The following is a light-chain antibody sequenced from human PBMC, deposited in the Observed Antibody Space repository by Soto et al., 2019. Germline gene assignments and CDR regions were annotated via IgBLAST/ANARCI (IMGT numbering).Light chain of an antibody. V-gene: IGLV2-14*01. CDR2: DVT. CDR1: SSDVGAYNY. CDR3: SSYTSSSTLL. J-gene: IGLJ2*01. Sequence: QSALTQPASVSGSPGQSITISCTGTSSDVGAYNYVSWYQQHPGKAPKLMIYDVTYRPSGVSHRFSGSKSGNTASLTISGLKPEDEADYYCSSYTSSSTLLFGGGTKLTV.